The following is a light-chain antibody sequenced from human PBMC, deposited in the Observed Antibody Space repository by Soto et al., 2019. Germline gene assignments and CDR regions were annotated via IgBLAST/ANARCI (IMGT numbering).Light chain of an antibody. CDR2: GAS. CDR1: QSFSDN. V-gene: IGKV3D-15*02. CDR3: QQHGSSPIT. J-gene: IGKJ5*01. Sequence: EIVLTQSPATLSVSPGERVTLSCRASQSFSDNLAWYQQKPGQAPRLLIYGASIRATDIPARFSGSGSGTEFSLTISSLQSEDFAVYYCQQHGSSPITFGQGTRLEIK.